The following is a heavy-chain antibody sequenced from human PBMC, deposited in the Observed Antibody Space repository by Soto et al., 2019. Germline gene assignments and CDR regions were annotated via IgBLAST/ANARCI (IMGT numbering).Heavy chain of an antibody. CDR3: EAIMAMVDY. J-gene: IGHJ4*02. CDR2: IIPIFGTA. D-gene: IGHD5-18*01. CDR1: GGTFSTYA. Sequence: GPPVKVSCKASGGTFSTYAISWARQAPGQGLEWMGGIIPIFGTANYAQKFQGRVTITADKSTSTAYMELSSLRSEDTAVYYCEAIMAMVDYWGQGTLVTVSS. V-gene: IGHV1-69*06.